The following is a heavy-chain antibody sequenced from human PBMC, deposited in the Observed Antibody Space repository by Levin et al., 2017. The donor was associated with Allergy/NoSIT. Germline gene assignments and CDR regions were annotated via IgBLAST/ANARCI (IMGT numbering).Heavy chain of an antibody. CDR2: ISYDGSNK. D-gene: IGHD3-10*01. J-gene: IGHJ4*02. CDR1: GFTFSSYA. V-gene: IGHV3-30*04. CDR3: ARDNYYGSGSLDY. Sequence: GESLKISCAASGFTFSSYAMHWVRQAPGKGLEWVAVISYDGSNKYYADSVKGRFTISRDNSKNTLYLQMNSLRAEDTAVYYCARDNYYGSGSLDYWGQGTLVTVSS.